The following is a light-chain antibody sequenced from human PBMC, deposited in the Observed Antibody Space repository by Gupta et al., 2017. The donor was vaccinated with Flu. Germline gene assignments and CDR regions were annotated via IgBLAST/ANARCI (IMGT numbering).Light chain of an antibody. CDR2: GNN. J-gene: IGLJ1*01. CDR1: SSNIGSNT. V-gene: IGLV1-44*01. Sequence: QSVLAQPPSASGTPGQRVPISCSGSSSNIGSNTVNWYQQVPGTAPKLLIYGNNQRPSGVPDRFSGSKSGTSASLAISGLQPEDEADYYCAAWDDSLNGHYVFGTGTKVTV. CDR3: AAWDDSLNGHYV.